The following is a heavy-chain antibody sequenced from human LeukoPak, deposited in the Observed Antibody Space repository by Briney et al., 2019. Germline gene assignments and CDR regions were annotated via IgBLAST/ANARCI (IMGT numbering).Heavy chain of an antibody. D-gene: IGHD3-10*01. CDR1: GFTFSSYA. CDR2: ISYDGSNK. Sequence: TGGSLRLSCAASGFTFSSYAMHWVRQAPGKGLEGGAVISYDGSNKYYADSVEGRFTISRDNSKNTLYLQMNSLRAEDTAVYYCARDSTLWFGEGYFDYWGQGTLVTVSS. J-gene: IGHJ4*02. CDR3: ARDSTLWFGEGYFDY. V-gene: IGHV3-30*04.